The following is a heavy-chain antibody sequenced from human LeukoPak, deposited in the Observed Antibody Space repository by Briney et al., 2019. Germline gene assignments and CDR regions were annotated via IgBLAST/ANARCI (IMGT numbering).Heavy chain of an antibody. Sequence: GGSLRLSCAASGFTFSSYAMNWVRQAPGKGLEWVSAVTGSGSNTYYADSVKGRFTISRDNSKNTLYLQMNSLRAEDTAVYYCAKGRVSYVWGNFDYWGQGTLVTVSS. CDR3: AKGRVSYVWGNFDY. D-gene: IGHD3-16*01. V-gene: IGHV3-23*01. CDR1: GFTFSSYA. CDR2: VTGSGSNT. J-gene: IGHJ4*02.